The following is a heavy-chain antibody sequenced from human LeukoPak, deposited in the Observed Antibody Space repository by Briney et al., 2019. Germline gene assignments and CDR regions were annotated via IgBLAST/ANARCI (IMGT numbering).Heavy chain of an antibody. CDR1: GYTFTSYG. D-gene: IGHD2-15*01. V-gene: IGHV1-18*01. CDR3: ARDGCGGSCFHYYYYYMDV. J-gene: IGHJ6*03. CDR2: ISAYNGNT. Sequence: GASVKVSCKASGYTFTSYGISWVRQAPGQGLEWMGWISAYNGNTNYAQKLQGRVTMTTDTSTSTAYMELRSLRSDDTAVYYCARDGCGGSCFHYYYYYMDVWGKGTTVTISS.